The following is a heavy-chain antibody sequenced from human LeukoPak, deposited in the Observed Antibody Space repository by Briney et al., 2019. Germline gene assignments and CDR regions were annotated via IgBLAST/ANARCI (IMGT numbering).Heavy chain of an antibody. V-gene: IGHV1-8*01. CDR3: AKDGGSYYDILTGYRDY. J-gene: IGHJ4*02. Sequence: ASVKVSCKASGYTFNSDDINWVRQATGQGLEWMGWMNPNSGNTGYAQKFQGRVTMTRNTSISTAYMELSSLRSEDTAVYYCAKDGGSYYDILTGYRDYWGQGTLVTVSS. CDR1: GYTFNSDD. D-gene: IGHD3-9*01. CDR2: MNPNSGNT.